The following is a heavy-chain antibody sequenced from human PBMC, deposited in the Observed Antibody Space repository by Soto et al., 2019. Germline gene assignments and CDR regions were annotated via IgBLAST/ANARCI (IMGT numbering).Heavy chain of an antibody. CDR2: IYYSGST. CDR3: AREPAGATTGGNWFDP. CDR1: GGSVSSGGYY. D-gene: IGHD1-26*01. J-gene: IGHJ5*02. Sequence: SETLSLTCTVSGGSVSSGGYYWSWIRQPPGKGLEWIGYIYYSGSTNYNPSLKSRVTISVDTSKNQFSLKLSSVTAADTAVYYCAREPAGATTGGNWFDPWGQGTLVTVSS. V-gene: IGHV4-61*08.